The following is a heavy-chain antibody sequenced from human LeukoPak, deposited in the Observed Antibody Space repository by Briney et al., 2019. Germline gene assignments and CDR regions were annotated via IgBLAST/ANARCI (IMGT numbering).Heavy chain of an antibody. CDR1: GFTFSSYA. CDR2: ISYDGSNK. Sequence: PGGSLRLSCAASGFTFSSYAMHWVRQAPGKGLEWVADISYDGSNKYYADSVKGRFTISRDNSKNTLYLQMNSLRAEDTAVYYCARDSVQQWLVRGPDYWGQGTLVTVSS. V-gene: IGHV3-30-3*01. D-gene: IGHD6-19*01. CDR3: ARDSVQQWLVRGPDY. J-gene: IGHJ4*02.